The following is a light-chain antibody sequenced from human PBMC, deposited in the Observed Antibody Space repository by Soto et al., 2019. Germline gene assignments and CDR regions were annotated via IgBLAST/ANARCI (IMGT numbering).Light chain of an antibody. CDR3: QQRSRWPT. J-gene: IGKJ4*01. CDR2: KAS. V-gene: IGKV1-5*03. CDR1: QTISSW. Sequence: DIQMTQSPSTLSGSVGARVTITCRASQTISSWLAWYQQKPGKAPKLLIYKASTLKSGVPSRFSGSGSGTDFTLTISSLEPEDFAIYYCQQRSRWPTFGGGTKVDI.